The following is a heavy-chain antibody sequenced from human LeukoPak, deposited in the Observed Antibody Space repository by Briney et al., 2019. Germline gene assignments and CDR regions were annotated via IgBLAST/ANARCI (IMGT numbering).Heavy chain of an antibody. D-gene: IGHD1-26*01. V-gene: IGHV3-74*01. CDR2: INSDGSST. CDR1: GFTFSSYW. J-gene: IGHJ4*02. CDR3: VRGRSYWGDGFDY. Sequence: GGSLRLSCAASGFTFSSYWMHWVRQAPGKGLVWVSRINSDGSSTSYADSVKGRFTISRDNAKNTLYLQMNSLRAEDTAVYYCVRGRSYWGDGFDYWGQGTLVTVSS.